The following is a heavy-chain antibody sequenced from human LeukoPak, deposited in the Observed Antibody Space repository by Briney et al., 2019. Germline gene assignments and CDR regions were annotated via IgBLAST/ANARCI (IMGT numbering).Heavy chain of an antibody. V-gene: IGHV3-66*01. CDR1: GFTVSSNY. CDR3: AGSDYVWGSYRPLDY. CDR2: IYSGGST. J-gene: IGHJ4*02. D-gene: IGHD3-16*02. Sequence: GGSLRLSCAASGFTVSSNYMSWVRQAPGKGLEWVSVIYSGGSTYYADSVQGRFTISRDNSKNTLYLQMNSLRAEDTAVYYCAGSDYVWGSYRPLDYWGQGTLVTVSS.